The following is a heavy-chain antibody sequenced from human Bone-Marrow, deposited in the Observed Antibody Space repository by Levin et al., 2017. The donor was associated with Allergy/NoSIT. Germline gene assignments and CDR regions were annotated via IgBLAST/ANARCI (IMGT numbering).Heavy chain of an antibody. D-gene: IGHD1-26*01. CDR1: GFTFSRYS. Sequence: RSGGSLRLSCAASGFTFSRYSMDWVRQAPGKGLEWLSYISSSSGTIYYADSVEGRFTISRDNARNSLYLQMNSLRVQDTAVYYCARNWAPLDPYSAEGWGLMDVWGQGTTVTVSS. V-gene: IGHV3-48*01. J-gene: IGHJ6*02. CDR3: ARNWAPLDPYSAEGWGLMDV. CDR2: ISSSSGTI.